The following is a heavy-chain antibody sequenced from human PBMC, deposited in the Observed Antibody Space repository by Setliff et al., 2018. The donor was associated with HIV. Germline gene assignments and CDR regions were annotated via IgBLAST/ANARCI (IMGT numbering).Heavy chain of an antibody. D-gene: IGHD1-26*01. CDR3: AREGDSLRAFDI. Sequence: SETLSLTCSVPGGPITSNTYFWDWIRQAPGKGLEWIGSIYHSGNTYYNPSLKSRVSISVDTSKRQFSLKLTSVTAADTAVYSCAREGDSLRAFDIWGHGTMVTVSS. V-gene: IGHV4-39*07. CDR1: GGPITSNTYF. J-gene: IGHJ3*02. CDR2: IYHSGNT.